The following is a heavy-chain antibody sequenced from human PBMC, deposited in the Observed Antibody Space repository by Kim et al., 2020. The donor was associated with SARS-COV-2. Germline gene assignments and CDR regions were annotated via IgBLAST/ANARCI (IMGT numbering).Heavy chain of an antibody. Sequence: GGSLRLSCAASGFTFSSYSMNWVRRAPGKGLEWVSYISSSSSTIYYADSVKGRFTISRDNAKNSLYLQMNSLRDEDTAVYYCARDLTIVATIGDYYYGMDVWGQGTTVTVSS. J-gene: IGHJ6*02. CDR3: ARDLTIVATIGDYYYGMDV. D-gene: IGHD5-12*01. CDR2: ISSSSSTI. CDR1: GFTFSSYS. V-gene: IGHV3-48*02.